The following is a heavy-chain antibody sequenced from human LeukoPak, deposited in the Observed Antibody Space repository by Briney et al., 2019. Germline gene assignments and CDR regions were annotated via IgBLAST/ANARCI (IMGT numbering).Heavy chain of an antibody. V-gene: IGHV4-39*01. CDR3: ARRSGHWAVNWIDP. CDR1: GGSITGTTYY. J-gene: IGHJ5*02. D-gene: IGHD7-27*01. CDR2: LYPSGST. Sequence: SETLSLTCTVSGGSITGTTYYWAWFRQPPGKGLEWIGSLYPSGSTYYSPSLKSRVSVLLDTSKSQLSLNVRSVTAADTAVYYCARRSGHWAVNWIDPWRQGTLVTVSP.